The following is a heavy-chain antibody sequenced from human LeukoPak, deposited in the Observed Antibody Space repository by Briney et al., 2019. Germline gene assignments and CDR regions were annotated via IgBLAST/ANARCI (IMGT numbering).Heavy chain of an antibody. CDR1: GFTFSSYG. CDR2: IWYDGGNT. Sequence: GRSLRLSCAASGFTFSSYGMHWVRQAPGKGLEWVAVIWYDGGNTYYADSVKGRFTISRDNSKNTLFLQMDSLRAEDTAVYYCARDRSTTHFDYWGQGTLVTVSS. J-gene: IGHJ4*02. D-gene: IGHD5/OR15-5a*01. V-gene: IGHV3-33*01. CDR3: ARDRSTTHFDY.